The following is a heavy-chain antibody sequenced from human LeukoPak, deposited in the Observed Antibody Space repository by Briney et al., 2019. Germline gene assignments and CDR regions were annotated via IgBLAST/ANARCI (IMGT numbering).Heavy chain of an antibody. Sequence: GASVKVSCKTSGYTFTSHGISWVRQAPGQGLEWMGWISAYNGNTNYTQKLQGRVTMTTDTSTSTAYMELRSLRSDDTAVYYCARDLARIIPAATTFDYWGQGTLVTVSS. D-gene: IGHD2-2*01. CDR1: GYTFTSHG. CDR3: ARDLARIIPAATTFDY. J-gene: IGHJ4*02. V-gene: IGHV1-18*01. CDR2: ISAYNGNT.